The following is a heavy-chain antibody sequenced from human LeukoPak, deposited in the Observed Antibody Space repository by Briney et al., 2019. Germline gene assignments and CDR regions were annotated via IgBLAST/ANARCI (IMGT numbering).Heavy chain of an antibody. Sequence: ASVKVSCKASGYTFTSFGISWVRQAPGQGLEWVGWISAYNGNTNYAQKLQGRVTMTTDTSTSTAYMELRSLRSDDTAVYYCARDKGSGYDFDYWGQGTLVTVSS. CDR2: ISAYNGNT. V-gene: IGHV1-18*04. J-gene: IGHJ4*02. D-gene: IGHD5-12*01. CDR1: GYTFTSFG. CDR3: ARDKGSGYDFDY.